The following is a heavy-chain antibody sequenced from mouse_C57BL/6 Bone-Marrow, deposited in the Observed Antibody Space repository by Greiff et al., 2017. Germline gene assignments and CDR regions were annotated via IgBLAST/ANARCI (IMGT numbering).Heavy chain of an antibody. CDR2: IYPGDGDT. J-gene: IGHJ2*01. Sequence: VQLQQSGPELVKPGASVKISCKASGYAFSSSWMNWVKQRPGKGLEWIGRIYPGDGDTNYNGKFKGKATLTADKSSSTAYMQLSRLTSEDSAVYFCRITTVVADFDYWGQGTTLTVSS. V-gene: IGHV1-82*01. D-gene: IGHD1-1*01. CDR3: RITTVVADFDY. CDR1: GYAFSSSW.